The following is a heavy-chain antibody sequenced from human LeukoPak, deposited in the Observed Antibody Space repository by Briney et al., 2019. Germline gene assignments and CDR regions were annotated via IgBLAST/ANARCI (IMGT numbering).Heavy chain of an antibody. Sequence: SQTLSLTCTVSGGSISSGGYYWSWLRQHPGKGLEWIGYIYYSGSTYYNPSLKSRVTISVDTSKNQFSLKLSSVTAADTAVYYCARTRRPVAVAGPYYFDYWGQGTLVTVSS. CDR3: ARTRRPVAVAGPYYFDY. J-gene: IGHJ4*02. CDR2: IYYSGST. V-gene: IGHV4-31*03. CDR1: GGSISSGGYY. D-gene: IGHD6-19*01.